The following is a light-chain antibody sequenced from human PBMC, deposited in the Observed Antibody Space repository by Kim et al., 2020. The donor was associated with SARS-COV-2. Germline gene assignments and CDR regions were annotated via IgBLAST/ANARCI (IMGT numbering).Light chain of an antibody. CDR2: QDT. CDR1: KLGDKY. J-gene: IGLJ2*01. V-gene: IGLV3-1*01. CDR3: QAWDSSIVV. Sequence: SYELTQPASVSVSPGQTASITCSGDKLGDKYACWYQQKPGQSPVVVIYQDTKRPSGIPERFSGSNSGNTATLTIRGTQAVDEADYYCQAWDSSIVVFGGGTKLTVL.